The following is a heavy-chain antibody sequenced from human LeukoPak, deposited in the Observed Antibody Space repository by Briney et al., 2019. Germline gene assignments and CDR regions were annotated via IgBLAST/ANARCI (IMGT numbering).Heavy chain of an antibody. V-gene: IGHV1-2*02. CDR1: GYTFTGYY. CDR2: INPNSGGT. D-gene: IGHD3-22*01. Sequence: WASVKVSCKASGYTFTGYYMHWVRQAPGQGLEWMGWINPNSGGTNYAQKFQGRVTMTRDTSTSTVYMELSSLRSEDTAVYYCARGGSSGYPIDYWGQGTLVTVSS. J-gene: IGHJ4*02. CDR3: ARGGSSGYPIDY.